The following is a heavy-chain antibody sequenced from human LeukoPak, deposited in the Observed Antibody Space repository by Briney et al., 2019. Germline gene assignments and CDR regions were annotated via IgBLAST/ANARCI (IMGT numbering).Heavy chain of an antibody. D-gene: IGHD7-27*01. CDR3: ARDSGAGYYFDY. V-gene: IGHV3-53*01. Sequence: PGRSLRLSRAASGFTLSSNYMTWVRQAPGNGLEWVSVIYSGGSTYYADSVKGRFTISRDNSKNTLYLQMTSLRAEDTAVYCCARDSGAGYYFDYWGQGTLVTVSS. J-gene: IGHJ4*02. CDR2: IYSGGST. CDR1: GFTLSSNY.